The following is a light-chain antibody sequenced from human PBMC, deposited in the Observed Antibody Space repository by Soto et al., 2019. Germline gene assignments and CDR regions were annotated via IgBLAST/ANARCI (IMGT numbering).Light chain of an antibody. CDR1: QSVNSN. Sequence: EIALTQSPATLSLSPGESATLSCRASQSVNSNLAWYQQKPGQAPRLLIYGASSRATGIPDRFSGSGSGTDFTLTISRLEPEDFAVYYCQQFGSSVTFGQGTRLEIK. V-gene: IGKV3-20*01. CDR3: QQFGSSVT. CDR2: GAS. J-gene: IGKJ5*01.